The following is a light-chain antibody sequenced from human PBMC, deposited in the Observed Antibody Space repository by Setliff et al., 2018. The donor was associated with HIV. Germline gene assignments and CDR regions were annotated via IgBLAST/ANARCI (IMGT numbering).Light chain of an antibody. Sequence: QSALAQPASVSGSPGQSITISCTGTSSNAGNYNLVSWYQQHTGNAPKLIVYEVDKRPSGVSSRFSGSKSGNTASLAISGLQAEDEADYYCCSYAGSSTVIFGGGTKVTVL. V-gene: IGLV2-23*02. CDR2: EVD. CDR1: SSNAGNYNL. CDR3: CSYAGSSTVI. J-gene: IGLJ2*01.